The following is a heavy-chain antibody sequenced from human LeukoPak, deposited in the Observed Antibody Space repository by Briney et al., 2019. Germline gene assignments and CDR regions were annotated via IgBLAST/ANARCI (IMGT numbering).Heavy chain of an antibody. CDR3: ARTGRSTTFDP. D-gene: IGHD6-13*01. Sequence: ASVKVSCMASGYTFTSYAMHWVRQAPGQRLEGMGWINAGNGNTKYSQKFQGRVTITRDTSASTAYMELSSLRSEDTAVYYCARTGRSTTFDPWGQGTMVTVSS. J-gene: IGHJ5*02. CDR1: GYTFTSYA. V-gene: IGHV1-3*01. CDR2: INAGNGNT.